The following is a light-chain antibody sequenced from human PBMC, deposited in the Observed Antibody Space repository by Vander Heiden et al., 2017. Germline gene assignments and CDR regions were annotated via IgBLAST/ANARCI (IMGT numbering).Light chain of an antibody. V-gene: IGLV2-8*01. CDR3: SSYAGSDNYV. Sequence: QSALTQPPSASGSPGQSVTISCTGTSSDIGTYNYVSWYQQYPGKAPKVMIYEVTKRPSGVPDRFSGSKSGNTASLTVSGLQAEDEADYYCSSYAGSDNYVFGTGTRVTV. CDR1: SSDIGTYNY. J-gene: IGLJ1*01. CDR2: EVT.